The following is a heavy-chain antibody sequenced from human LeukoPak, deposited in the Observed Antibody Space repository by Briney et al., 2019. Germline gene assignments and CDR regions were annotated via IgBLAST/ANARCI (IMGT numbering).Heavy chain of an antibody. J-gene: IGHJ4*02. CDR2: ISPDGSNK. Sequence: GGSLRLSCAASGFTFTTYSIHWVRQAPGKGLKWVAVISPDGSNKYYAHSVKGRFTISRDNAKNSLYLQMNSLRAEDTAVYYCARDPGGYSYGFDYWGQGTLVTVSS. CDR1: GFTFTTYS. V-gene: IGHV3-30-3*01. CDR3: ARDPGGYSYGFDY. D-gene: IGHD5-18*01.